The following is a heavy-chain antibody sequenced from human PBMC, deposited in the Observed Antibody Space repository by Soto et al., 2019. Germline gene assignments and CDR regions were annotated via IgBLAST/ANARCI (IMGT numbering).Heavy chain of an antibody. Sequence: QVQLVQSGAGVKKPGASVKVSCKASGYTFTSYYVHWVRQAPGQGLEWMGIINPGGGTSYAQKFQGRAAMTRTTSSSTVCMELRSLRSEATAVYYCAGVYCSVGSCSVIDSWGQGTLVTVSS. J-gene: IGHJ4*02. CDR3: AGVYCSVGSCSVIDS. D-gene: IGHD2-15*01. CDR2: INPGGGT. V-gene: IGHV1-46*01. CDR1: GYTFTSYY.